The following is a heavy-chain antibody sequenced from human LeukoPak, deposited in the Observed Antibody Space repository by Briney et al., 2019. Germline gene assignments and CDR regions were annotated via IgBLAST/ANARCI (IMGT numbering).Heavy chain of an antibody. Sequence: GRSLRLSCAASGFTFSSYGMHWVRQAPGKGLEWVAVIWYDGSNKYYADSVKGRFTISRDNSKNTLYLQMNSLGAEDTAVYYCAREDDYGDYVEFDYWGQGTLVTVSS. J-gene: IGHJ4*02. CDR2: IWYDGSNK. D-gene: IGHD4-17*01. V-gene: IGHV3-33*01. CDR1: GFTFSSYG. CDR3: AREDDYGDYVEFDY.